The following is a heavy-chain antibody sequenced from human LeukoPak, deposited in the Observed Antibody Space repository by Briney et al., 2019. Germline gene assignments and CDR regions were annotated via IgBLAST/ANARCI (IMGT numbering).Heavy chain of an antibody. D-gene: IGHD3-3*01. Sequence: AGGSLRLSCAASGFTFSSYAMSWVRQAPGKGLEWVSGISGSGGNIHYVDSVKGRFTISRDNFKNMLYLQMNSLRAEDTAVYYCAKTDRTGALGRFRMRSDAFDIWGQGTMVTVSS. CDR3: AKTDRTGALGRFRMRSDAFDI. CDR1: GFTFSSYA. CDR2: ISGSGGNI. V-gene: IGHV3-23*01. J-gene: IGHJ3*02.